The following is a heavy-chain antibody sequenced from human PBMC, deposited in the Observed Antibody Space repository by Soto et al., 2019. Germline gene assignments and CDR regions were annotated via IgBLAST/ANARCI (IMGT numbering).Heavy chain of an antibody. J-gene: IGHJ6*02. D-gene: IGHD3-16*01. CDR2: ISSSGSTI. CDR1: GFTFSSYE. V-gene: IGHV3-48*03. CDR3: ERDRRPKDNNYGLFYYYGMDA. Sequence: PGGSLRLSCAASGFTFSSYEMNWVRQAPGKGLEWVSYISSSGSTIYYADSVKGRFTISRDNAKNSLYLQMNSLRAEDTAVYYCERDRRPKDNNYGLFYYYGMDAWGQGTPVTVSS.